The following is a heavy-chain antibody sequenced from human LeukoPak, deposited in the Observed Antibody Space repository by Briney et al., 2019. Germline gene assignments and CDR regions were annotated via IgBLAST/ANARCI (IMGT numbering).Heavy chain of an antibody. CDR3: AREFSGYSSSGFDY. Sequence: ASVKVPCKASGYTFTSYDINWVRQATGQGLEWMGWMNPNSGNTGYAQKFQGRATMTRNTSISTAYMELSSLRSEDTAVYYCAREFSGYSSSGFDYWGQGTLVTVSS. CDR2: MNPNSGNT. CDR1: GYTFTSYD. V-gene: IGHV1-8*01. J-gene: IGHJ4*02. D-gene: IGHD6-13*01.